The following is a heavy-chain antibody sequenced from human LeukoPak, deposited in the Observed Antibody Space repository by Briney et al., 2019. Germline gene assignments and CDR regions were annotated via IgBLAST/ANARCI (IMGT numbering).Heavy chain of an antibody. J-gene: IGHJ3*02. Sequence: TGGSLRLSCAASGFTFSSYGMHWVRQAPGKGPEWVAVIWYDGSNKYYTDSMKGRFTISRDNSKNTLYLQMNSLRAEDTAVYYCARDRIEIWLYAFDIWGQGTMVTVSS. CDR1: GFTFSSYG. D-gene: IGHD5-18*01. CDR2: IWYDGSNK. CDR3: ARDRIEIWLYAFDI. V-gene: IGHV3-33*01.